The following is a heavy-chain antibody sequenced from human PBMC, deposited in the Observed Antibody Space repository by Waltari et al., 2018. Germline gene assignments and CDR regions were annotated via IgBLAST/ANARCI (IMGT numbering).Heavy chain of an antibody. D-gene: IGHD5-12*01. CDR3: ARGVDDDSGYRPCDY. CDR2: IKQDGREK. Sequence: EVQLVESGGGLVQPGGSLRLSCAASGFTFHRYWMTWVRQPPGKGLEWVANIKQDGREKFYVASAKGRFTISRDNAKDSLHLQMNTLTAEDTAVYYCARGVDDDSGYRPCDYWGQGTLVSVSS. J-gene: IGHJ4*02. CDR1: GFTFHRYW. V-gene: IGHV3-7*01.